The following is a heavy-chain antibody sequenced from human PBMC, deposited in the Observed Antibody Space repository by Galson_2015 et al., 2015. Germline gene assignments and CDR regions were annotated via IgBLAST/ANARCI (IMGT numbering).Heavy chain of an antibody. D-gene: IGHD6-19*01. CDR2: VRSKRDSDQP. CDR3: STAGNEAFDI. CDR1: GFIFSGST. Sequence: SLRLSCAASGFIFSGSTIHWVRQASGKGLEWVGRVRSKRDSDQPAYAASVRGRFTISRDDSENTAYLQMNSLKTEDTAVYYCSTAGNEAFDIWGQGTMVTVSS. V-gene: IGHV3-73*01. J-gene: IGHJ3*02.